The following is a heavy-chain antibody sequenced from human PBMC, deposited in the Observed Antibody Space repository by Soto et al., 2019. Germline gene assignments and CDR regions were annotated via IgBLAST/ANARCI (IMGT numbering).Heavy chain of an antibody. D-gene: IGHD6-19*01. Sequence: GSLRLSCAASGFTFSSYWRSWVRQAPGKGLEWVANIKQDGSEKYYVDSVKGRFTISRDNAKNSLYLQMNSLRAEDTAVYYCARDHGEQWLVNAAFDIWGQGTMVTVSS. CDR3: ARDHGEQWLVNAAFDI. J-gene: IGHJ3*02. CDR2: IKQDGSEK. CDR1: GFTFSSYW. V-gene: IGHV3-7*01.